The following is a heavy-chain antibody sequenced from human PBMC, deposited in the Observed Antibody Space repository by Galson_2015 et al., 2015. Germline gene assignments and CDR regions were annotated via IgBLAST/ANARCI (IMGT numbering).Heavy chain of an antibody. Sequence: SLRLSCAASGFTFSSYAMHWVRQAPGKGLEWVAVISYDGSNKYYADSVKGRFTISRDNSKNTLYLQMNSLRAEDTAVYYCASSTPWDVPAPLLRKPGARAFDYYYYGMDVWGQGTTVTVSS. CDR1: GFTFSSYA. D-gene: IGHD2-2*01. V-gene: IGHV3-30-3*01. CDR3: ASSTPWDVPAPLLRKPGARAFDYYYYGMDV. J-gene: IGHJ6*02. CDR2: ISYDGSNK.